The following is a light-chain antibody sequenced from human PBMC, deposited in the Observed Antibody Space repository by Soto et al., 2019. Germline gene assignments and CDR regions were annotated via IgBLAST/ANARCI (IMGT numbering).Light chain of an antibody. CDR2: DAS. J-gene: IGKJ1*01. Sequence: DIQMTQSPSTLSASVGDRVTITCRASQSISSWLAWYQQKPGKAPKLLIYDASSLESGVASRFSGSGSGTEFTLTISSLQPDEFAAYYCQQYNSYPWTFGQGTKVEIK. V-gene: IGKV1-5*01. CDR3: QQYNSYPWT. CDR1: QSISSW.